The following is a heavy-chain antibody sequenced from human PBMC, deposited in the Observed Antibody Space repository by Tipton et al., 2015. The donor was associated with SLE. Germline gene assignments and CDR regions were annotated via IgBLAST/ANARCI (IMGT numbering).Heavy chain of an antibody. CDR2: IYSGGST. CDR3: ARGGRGITWERAFDI. V-gene: IGHV3-53*05. CDR1: GFTVSSNY. J-gene: IGHJ3*02. D-gene: IGHD1-1*01. Sequence: SLRLSCAASGFTVSSNYMSWVRQAPGKGLEWVSVIYSGGSTYYADSVKGRFTISRDNSKNTLYLQMNSLRAEDTAVYYCARGGRGITWERAFDIWGQGTMVTVSS.